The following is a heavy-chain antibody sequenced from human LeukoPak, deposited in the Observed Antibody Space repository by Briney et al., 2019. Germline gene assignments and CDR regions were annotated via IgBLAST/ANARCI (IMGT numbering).Heavy chain of an antibody. CDR3: ARDHAYSSSCLDY. J-gene: IGHJ4*02. V-gene: IGHV3-33*01. CDR1: GFTFSSYG. Sequence: GGSLRLSCAASGFTFSSYGMHWVRQAPGKGLEWVAVIWYDGGNKYYADSVKGRFTISRDNSKNTLYLQMNSLRAEDTAVYYCARDHAYSSSCLDYWGQGTLVTVSS. D-gene: IGHD6-13*01. CDR2: IWYDGGNK.